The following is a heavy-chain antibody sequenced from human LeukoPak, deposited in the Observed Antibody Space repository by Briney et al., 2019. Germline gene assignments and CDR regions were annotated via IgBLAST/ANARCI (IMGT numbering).Heavy chain of an antibody. CDR2: INPNSGGT. CDR3: ARIGYSYAIDY. CDR1: GYTFTGYY. V-gene: IGHV1-2*02. D-gene: IGHD5-18*01. Sequence: GGSLRLSCAASGYTFTGYYMHWVRQAPGQGLEWMGWINPNSGGTNYAQKFQGRVTMTRDTSISTAYMELSRLRSDDTAVYYCARIGYSYAIDYWGQGTLVTVSS. J-gene: IGHJ4*02.